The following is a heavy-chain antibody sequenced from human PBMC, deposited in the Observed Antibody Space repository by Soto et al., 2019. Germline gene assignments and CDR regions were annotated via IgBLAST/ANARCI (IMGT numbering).Heavy chain of an antibody. J-gene: IGHJ4*02. V-gene: IGHV3-7*04. Sequence: GGSLRLSCAASGFTFSSYWMSWVRQAPGKGLEWVANIKQDGSEKYYVDSVKGRFTISRDNAKNSLYLQMNSLRAEDTAVYYCERGVRYYDSSGLFDYWGQGTLVTVYS. CDR3: ERGVRYYDSSGLFDY. CDR2: IKQDGSEK. CDR1: GFTFSSYW. D-gene: IGHD3-22*01.